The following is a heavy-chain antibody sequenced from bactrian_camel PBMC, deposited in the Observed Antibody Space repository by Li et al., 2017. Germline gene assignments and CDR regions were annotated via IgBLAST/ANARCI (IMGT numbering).Heavy chain of an antibody. J-gene: IGHJ4*01. CDR2: ILAGGRST. V-gene: IGHV3S54*01. CDR1: GYRNQRNC. Sequence: HVQLVESGGGSVQAGGSLILSCVVSGYRNQRNCMGWWRQPPGKEREGVAVILAGGRSTDYAASVKGRFTISRDIAKGTVYLHMNRLKPEDTGVYYCAAAAWSSWTDYLKSGAYNYWGQGTQVTVS. D-gene: IGHD5*01. CDR3: AAAAWSSWTDYLKSGAYNY.